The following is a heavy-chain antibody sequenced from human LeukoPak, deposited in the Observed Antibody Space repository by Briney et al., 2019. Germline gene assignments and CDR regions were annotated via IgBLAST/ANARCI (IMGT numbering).Heavy chain of an antibody. V-gene: IGHV3-21*01. J-gene: IGHJ3*02. CDR1: GFTVTSYT. Sequence: PGGSLRLSCAASGFTVTSYTMNWVRQAQGTGLEWVSSMSSSGLYIYYADSVKGRFTISRENAKNSLYLQMNSLRAGDTAAYYCARKGDGAFDIWGQGTMVTVSS. CDR2: MSSSGLYI. CDR3: ARKGDGAFDI. D-gene: IGHD3-16*01.